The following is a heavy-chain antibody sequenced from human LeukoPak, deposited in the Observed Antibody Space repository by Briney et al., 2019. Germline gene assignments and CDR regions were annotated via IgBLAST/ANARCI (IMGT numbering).Heavy chain of an antibody. D-gene: IGHD6-19*01. V-gene: IGHV4-39*01. CDR1: GGSLGSVGDF. J-gene: IGHJ4*02. CDR2: IHYRGST. Sequence: SETLSLNCTVSGGSLGSVGDFWGWIRQSPGKGLEWIGSIHYRGSTYYNPSLKSRVTISVDTSKNQISLKLNSVTAADTAVYYCARRYSSGVFDYWGQGTLATVSS. CDR3: ARRYSSGVFDY.